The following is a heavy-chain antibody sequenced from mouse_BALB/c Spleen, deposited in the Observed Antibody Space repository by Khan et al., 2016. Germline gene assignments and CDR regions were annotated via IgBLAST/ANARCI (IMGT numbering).Heavy chain of an antibody. V-gene: IGHV1-54*01. D-gene: IGHD2-2*01. CDR2: INPGSGGT. J-gene: IGHJ3*01. CDR3: ARSDGYDVGYVY. Sequence: QVQLKESGAELVRPGTSVKVSCKASGYAFTNYLIEWVKQRPGQGLEWIGVINPGSGGTNYNEKFKGKATLTADKSSSTAYMQLSSLTSDDSAVFFCARSDGYDVGYVYWGQGTLVTVSA. CDR1: GYAFTNYL.